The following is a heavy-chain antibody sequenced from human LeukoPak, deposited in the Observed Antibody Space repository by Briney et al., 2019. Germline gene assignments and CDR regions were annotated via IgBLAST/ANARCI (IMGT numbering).Heavy chain of an antibody. CDR1: GFTFSSYA. Sequence: GGSLRLSCAASGFTFSSYAMHWVRQAPGKGLEWVAVISYDGSNKYYADSVKGRFTISRDNSKNTLYLQMNSLRAEDTAVYYCARKQGYCSRTSLPSLGFEHWGPGNLVNGS. V-gene: IGHV3-30*01. CDR3: ARKQGYCSRTSLPSLGFEH. D-gene: IGHD2-2*01. J-gene: IGHJ4*02. CDR2: ISYDGSNK.